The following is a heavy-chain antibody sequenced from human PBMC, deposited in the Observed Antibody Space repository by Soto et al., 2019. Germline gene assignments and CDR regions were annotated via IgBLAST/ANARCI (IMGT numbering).Heavy chain of an antibody. Sequence: EVQLVESGGGLVQPGGSLRLSCAASGFTFSSYWMSWVRQAPGKGLEWVANIKEDGSERYYVDSVKGRFTISRDNAKNSLYLQMNSLRAVDTHVYDCTRSTTADKEDYWGQGTLVTVSS. CDR3: TRSTTADKEDY. V-gene: IGHV3-7*04. CDR2: IKEDGSER. J-gene: IGHJ4*02. CDR1: GFTFSSYW.